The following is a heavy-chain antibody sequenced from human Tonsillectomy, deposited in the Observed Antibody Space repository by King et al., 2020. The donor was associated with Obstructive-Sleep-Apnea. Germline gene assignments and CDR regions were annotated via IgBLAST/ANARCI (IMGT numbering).Heavy chain of an antibody. Sequence: VPLQESGPGLVKPSQTLSLTCTVSGGSISSGGYYWSWIRHHPGKGLEWIGYTYHSGATFYNPSLKSRLTMSVDTSKNQFSLKLKSVTAADTAVYYCARTVTAYFDNWGQGTLVTVSS. D-gene: IGHD2-21*02. J-gene: IGHJ4*02. V-gene: IGHV4-31*03. CDR2: TYHSGAT. CDR3: ARTVTAYFDN. CDR1: GGSISSGGYY.